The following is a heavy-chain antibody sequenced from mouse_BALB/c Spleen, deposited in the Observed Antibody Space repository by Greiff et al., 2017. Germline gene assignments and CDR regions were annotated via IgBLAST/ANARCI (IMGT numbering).Heavy chain of an antibody. Sequence: EVKLVESGGGLVKPGGSLKLSCAASGFTFSDYYMYWVRQTPEKRLEWVATISDGGSYTYYPDSVKGRFTISRDNAKNNLYLQMSSLKSEDTAMYYCARDPFYYGSSYYFDYWGQGTTLTVSS. CDR1: GFTFSDYY. J-gene: IGHJ2*01. V-gene: IGHV5-4*02. D-gene: IGHD1-1*01. CDR2: ISDGGSYT. CDR3: ARDPFYYGSSYYFDY.